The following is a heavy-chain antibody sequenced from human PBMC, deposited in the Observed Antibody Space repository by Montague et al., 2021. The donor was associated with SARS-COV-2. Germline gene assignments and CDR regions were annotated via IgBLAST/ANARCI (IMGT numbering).Heavy chain of an antibody. V-gene: IGHV4-59*01. CDR3: VRDHPYGGPRGAYDI. CDR2: IHDGGTV. D-gene: IGHD4-23*01. J-gene: IGHJ3*02. CDR1: GGSITGYY. Sequence: SETLSLTCTVSGGSITGYYCSWLWRPPGKGLERIAYIHDGGTVNYNSNPGSRVTITTDTSKTQLSIKVTSVTAADTAVYYCVRDHPYGGPRGAYDIWGQGTVVTVSS.